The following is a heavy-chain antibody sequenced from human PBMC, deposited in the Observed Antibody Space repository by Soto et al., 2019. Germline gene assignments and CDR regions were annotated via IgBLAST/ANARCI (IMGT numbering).Heavy chain of an antibody. CDR3: SRAVGVSHGMDV. CDR1: GGSISSYY. Sequence: QVQLQESGPGLVKPSETLSLTCTVSGGSISSYYWSWIRQPAGQGLGRIGRSYTSWSTNYNPSLKRRVTMSVDTSNIQFSLKLSSVTAADTAVYYCSRAVGVSHGMDVWGQWTTVTVSS. V-gene: IGHV4-4*07. CDR2: SYTSWST. J-gene: IGHJ6*02. D-gene: IGHD1-26*01.